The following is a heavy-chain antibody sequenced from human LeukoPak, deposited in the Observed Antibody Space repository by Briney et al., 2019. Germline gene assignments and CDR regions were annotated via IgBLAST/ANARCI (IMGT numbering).Heavy chain of an antibody. CDR2: IYYSGST. Sequence: PSETLSLTCTVSGGSISSSGYYWGWIRQPPGKGLEWIGSIYYSGSTYYNPSLKSRVTISVDTSKNQFSLKLTSVTAADTAVCYCARRLAGTGDYWGQGTLVTVSS. CDR1: GGSISSSGYY. J-gene: IGHJ4*02. CDR3: ARRLAGTGDY. D-gene: IGHD2-8*02. V-gene: IGHV4-39*01.